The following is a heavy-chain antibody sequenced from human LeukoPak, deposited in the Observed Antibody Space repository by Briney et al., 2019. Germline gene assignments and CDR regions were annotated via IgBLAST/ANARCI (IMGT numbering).Heavy chain of an antibody. J-gene: IGHJ4*02. V-gene: IGHV6-1*01. CDR3: AREGGAGDDFFDY. Sequence: PSQTLSLTCSISGDSWSSNSAPWTWIRQSPSRGLEWLGRTYYRSKWYTHYAFSLKSRISINPDTSKNQFSLQLNSVTPEDTAVSYCAREGGAGDDFFDYWGQGTLVTVSS. CDR2: TYYRSKWYT. CDR1: GDSWSSNSAP. D-gene: IGHD5-12*01.